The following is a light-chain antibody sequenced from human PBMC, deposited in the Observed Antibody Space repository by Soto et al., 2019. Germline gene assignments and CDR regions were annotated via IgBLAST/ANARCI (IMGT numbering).Light chain of an antibody. Sequence: DIVMTQSPLSLPVTPGEPASISCRSSQSLLHSNGNNYFDWYLQKPGQSPQLLIYLGSNRASGVPDRFSGSGSVTDFTLKISRVEAEDVGVYYCMEALQTPRTFGGGTKVEIK. J-gene: IGKJ4*01. CDR2: LGS. CDR3: MEALQTPRT. CDR1: QSLLHSNGNNY. V-gene: IGKV2-28*01.